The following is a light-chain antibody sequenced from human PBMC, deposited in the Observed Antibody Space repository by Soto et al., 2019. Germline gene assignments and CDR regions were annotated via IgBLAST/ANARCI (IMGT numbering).Light chain of an antibody. CDR2: DVS. CDR3: SSYTSSSTLVV. V-gene: IGLV2-14*01. Sequence: QSALTQPASVSGSPGQSITIPCTGTSSDVGGYNYVSWYQQYPGQAPKLMIYDVSNRPSGVSNRFSASKSGNTASLTISGLQAEDEANYYCSSYTSSSTLVVFGGGTKLTVL. CDR1: SSDVGGYNY. J-gene: IGLJ2*01.